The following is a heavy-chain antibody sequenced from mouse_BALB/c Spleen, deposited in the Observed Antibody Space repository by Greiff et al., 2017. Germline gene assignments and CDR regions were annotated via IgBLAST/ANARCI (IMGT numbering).Heavy chain of an antibody. J-gene: IGHJ2*01. CDR1: GFDFSRYW. CDR3: AREGITTATYFDY. Sequence: DVKLQESGGGLVQPGGSLKLSCAASGFDFSRYWMSWVRQAPGKGLEWIGEINPDSSTINYTPSLKDKFIISRDNAKNTLYLQMSKVRSEDTALYYCAREGITTATYFDYWGQGTTLTVSS. V-gene: IGHV4-1*02. CDR2: INPDSSTI. D-gene: IGHD1-2*01.